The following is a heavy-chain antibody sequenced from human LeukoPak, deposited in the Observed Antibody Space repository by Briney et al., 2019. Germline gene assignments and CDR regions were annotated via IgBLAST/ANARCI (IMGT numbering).Heavy chain of an antibody. J-gene: IGHJ4*02. CDR2: ISYDGSNK. CDR1: GFTFSSYS. D-gene: IGHD5-18*01. V-gene: IGHV3-30*03. Sequence: GGSLRLSCAASGFTFSSYSMNWVRQAPGKGLEWVAVISYDGSNKYYADSVKGRFTISRDNSKNTLYLQMNSLRAEDTAVYYCASVWNSYGHDYWGQGTLVTVSS. CDR3: ASVWNSYGHDY.